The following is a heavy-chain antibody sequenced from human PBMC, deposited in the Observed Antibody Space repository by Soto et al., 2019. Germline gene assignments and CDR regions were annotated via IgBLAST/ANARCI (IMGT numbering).Heavy chain of an antibody. CDR3: VRDLSGPDY. J-gene: IGHJ4*02. CDR1: GFTFSSFW. Sequence: GGSLRLSCAASGFTFSSFWMHWVRQAPGKGLVWVSRINTDGSDISYADSVKGRFTISRDNAKNTLYLQMNSLRAEDTAVYYCVRDLSGPDYWGQGTLVTVS. V-gene: IGHV3-74*01. D-gene: IGHD2-15*01. CDR2: INTDGSDI.